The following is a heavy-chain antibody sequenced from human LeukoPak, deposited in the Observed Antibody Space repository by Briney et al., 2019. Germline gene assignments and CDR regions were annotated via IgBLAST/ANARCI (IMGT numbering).Heavy chain of an antibody. V-gene: IGHV3-23*01. CDR1: GFTFSSYA. CDR3: AKGGYSGSYYREKNFDY. Sequence: GGSLRLSCAASGFTFSSYAMSWVRQAPGKGLEWVSAISGSGGSTYYADSVKGRFTISRDNSKNTLYLQMNSLRAEDTAVYYCAKGGYSGSYYREKNFDYWGQGTLVTVSS. CDR2: ISGSGGST. J-gene: IGHJ4*02. D-gene: IGHD1-26*01.